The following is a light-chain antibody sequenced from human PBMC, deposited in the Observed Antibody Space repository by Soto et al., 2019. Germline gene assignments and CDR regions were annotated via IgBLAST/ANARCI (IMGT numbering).Light chain of an antibody. CDR2: RVS. J-gene: IGKJ1*01. V-gene: IGKV2-30*01. Sequence: DVVMTQSPLSLPVSLGQPASISCRSSQGLVDSDGNTYLNWFHQRPGQSPRRLIYRVSNRDSGVPDRFGGSGSGADFTLKISRVEAEDVGVYYCMQGALWPWTFGQGTKVEIK. CDR3: MQGALWPWT. CDR1: QGLVDSDGNTY.